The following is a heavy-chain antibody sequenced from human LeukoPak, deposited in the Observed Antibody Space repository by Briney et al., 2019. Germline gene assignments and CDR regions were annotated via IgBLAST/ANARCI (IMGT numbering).Heavy chain of an antibody. CDR3: ARASHSGSYFFY. J-gene: IGHJ4*02. CDR1: GFTFSDHY. D-gene: IGHD1-26*01. Sequence: GGSLRLSCAASGFTFSDHYMDWVRQTPGKGLEWVGRSRNKASSYTTEYAASVKGRFTISRDDSKNSLFLQMNSLKTDDTAVYYCARASHSGSYFFYWGQGTPVTVSS. CDR2: SRNKASSYTT. V-gene: IGHV3-72*01.